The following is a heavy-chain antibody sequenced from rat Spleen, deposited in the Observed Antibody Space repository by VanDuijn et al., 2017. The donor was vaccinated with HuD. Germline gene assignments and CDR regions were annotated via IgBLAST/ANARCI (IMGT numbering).Heavy chain of an antibody. CDR1: GFSLTTHH. V-gene: IGHV2-43*01. CDR2: IWTGGNT. CDR3: TRVGYSSYIRYFDY. D-gene: IGHD1-2*01. J-gene: IGHJ2*01. Sequence: QVQLKESGPGLVQPSQTLSLSCTVSGFSLTTHHVSWVRQHPGKGLEWMGVIWTGGNTAYNSLLKSRLSISRDTSKSQIFLKMNSLQTEDTATYYCTRVGYSSYIRYFDYWGQGVMVTVSS.